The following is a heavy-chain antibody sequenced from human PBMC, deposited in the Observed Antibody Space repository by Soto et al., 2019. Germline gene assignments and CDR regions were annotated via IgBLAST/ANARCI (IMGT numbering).Heavy chain of an antibody. CDR2: IIPIFGTA. V-gene: IGHV1-69*06. CDR3: ARDPEYNSSFFDY. CDR1: GGTFSSYA. D-gene: IGHD6-6*01. J-gene: IGHJ4*02. Sequence: GASVKVSCKASGGTFSSYAISWVRQAPGQGLEWMGGIIPIFGTANYAQKFQGRVTITADKSTSTAYMELSSLRSEDTAVYYCARDPEYNSSFFDYWGQGTLVTVSS.